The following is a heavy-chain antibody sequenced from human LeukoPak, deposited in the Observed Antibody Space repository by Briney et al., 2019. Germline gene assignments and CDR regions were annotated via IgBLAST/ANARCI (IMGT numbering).Heavy chain of an antibody. V-gene: IGHV4-38-2*02. J-gene: IGHJ4*02. CDR2: IYHSGST. D-gene: IGHD1-26*01. CDR3: ARIFSGTYYLGFDY. Sequence: SETLSLTCTVSGYSISSGYYWGWIRQPPGKGLEWIGSIYHSGSTYYNPSLKSRVTISVDTSKNQFSLKLSSVTAADTAVYFCARIFSGTYYLGFDYWGQGTLVTVSS. CDR1: GYSISSGYY.